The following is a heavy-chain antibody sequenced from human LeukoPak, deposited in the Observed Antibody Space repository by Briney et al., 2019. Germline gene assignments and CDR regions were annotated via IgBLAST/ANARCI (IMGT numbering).Heavy chain of an antibody. V-gene: IGHV3-48*01. J-gene: IGHJ4*02. CDR2: ISSSSSTI. D-gene: IGHD3-10*01. Sequence: PGGSLRLSCAASGFTFSSYAMSWVRQAPGKGLEWVSYISSSSSTIYYADSVKGRFTISRDNAKNSLYLQMNSLRAEDTAVYYCARSGAFDYWGQGTLVTVSS. CDR1: GFTFSSYA. CDR3: ARSGAFDY.